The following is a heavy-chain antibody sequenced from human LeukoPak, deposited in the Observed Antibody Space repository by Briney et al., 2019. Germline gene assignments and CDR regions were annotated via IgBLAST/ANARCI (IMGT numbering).Heavy chain of an antibody. D-gene: IGHD3-22*01. CDR3: ARGEVAVQYYFES. CDR1: GLPISNIA. J-gene: IGHJ4*02. CDR2: LSTSPR. Sequence: GGSLNSSWQAPGLPISNIAMAWFGKGQGKGLEWVSGLSTSPRYADSVKGRFIVSRDHSRNTFSLQMKSLRAEDTAVYYCARGEVAVQYYFESWGQGTLVTVSS. V-gene: IGHV3-23*01.